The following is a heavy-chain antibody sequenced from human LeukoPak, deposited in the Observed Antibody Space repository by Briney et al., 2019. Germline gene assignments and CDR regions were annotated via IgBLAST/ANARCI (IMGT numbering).Heavy chain of an antibody. D-gene: IGHD6-13*01. CDR2: IYYSGST. V-gene: IGHV4-61*05. Sequence: PSETLSLTCTVSGGSISSSSYYWGWIRQPPGKGLEWIGYIYYSGSTNYNPSLKSRVTISVDTSKNQFSLKLSSVTAADTAVYYCARVHRAAGKIDYWGQGTLVTVSS. CDR3: ARVHRAAGKIDY. J-gene: IGHJ4*02. CDR1: GGSISSSSYY.